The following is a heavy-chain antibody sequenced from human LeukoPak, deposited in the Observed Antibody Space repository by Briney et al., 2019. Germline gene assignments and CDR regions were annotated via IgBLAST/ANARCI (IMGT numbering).Heavy chain of an antibody. CDR3: AKGVASSIWNAMDV. J-gene: IGHJ4*02. CDR2: IRYDGSDK. CDR1: GFIFSSYG. D-gene: IGHD1-1*01. V-gene: IGHV3-30*02. Sequence: GGSLRLSCEASGFIFSSYGMHWVRQAPGKGLEWVAFIRYDGSDKYFADSVKGRFTISRDNSKNTLYLQMNSLRVEDTAVYYCAKGVASSIWNAMDVWGQGTLVTVSS.